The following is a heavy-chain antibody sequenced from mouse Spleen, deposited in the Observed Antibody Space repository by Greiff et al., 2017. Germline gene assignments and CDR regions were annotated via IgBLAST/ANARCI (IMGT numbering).Heavy chain of an antibody. J-gene: IGHJ4*01. Sequence: VKLMESGAELVKPGASVKLSCKASGYTFTEYTIHWVKQRSGQGLEWIGWFYPGSGSIKYNEKFKDKATLTADKSSSTVYMELSRLTSEDSAVYFCARHEERYDAMDYWGQGTSVTVSS. CDR2: FYPGSGSI. CDR3: ARHEERYDAMDY. CDR1: GYTFTEYT. V-gene: IGHV1-62-2*01.